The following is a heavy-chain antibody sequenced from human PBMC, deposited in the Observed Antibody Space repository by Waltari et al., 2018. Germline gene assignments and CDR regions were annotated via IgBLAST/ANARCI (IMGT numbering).Heavy chain of an antibody. D-gene: IGHD6-13*01. CDR2: IKKDGSEK. CDR3: ARDGIAAAGTGIFDY. Sequence: EVQLVESGGGLVQPGGSLRLSCAASGFMFSSYWMSWVRQAPGKGLEWVANIKKDGSEKYYVDSVKGRFTISRDNAKNSLYLQMNSLRAEDTAVYYCARDGIAAAGTGIFDYWGQGTLVTVSS. J-gene: IGHJ4*02. CDR1: GFMFSSYW. V-gene: IGHV3-7*01.